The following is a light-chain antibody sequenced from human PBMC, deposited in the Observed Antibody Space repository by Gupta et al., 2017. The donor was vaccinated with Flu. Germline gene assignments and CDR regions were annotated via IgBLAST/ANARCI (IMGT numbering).Light chain of an antibody. CDR3: QKYYSIPYT. J-gene: IGKJ2*01. CDR1: QSVFNLSNNKNY. Sequence: SLGERATINCTSSQSVFNLSNNKNYTTCHQQKPGEPPNLLIYWATTRQSGVPDRISGSASGTDFTLTISILQAEDVAVYYCQKYYSIPYTFGQGTKLELK. V-gene: IGKV4-1*01. CDR2: WAT.